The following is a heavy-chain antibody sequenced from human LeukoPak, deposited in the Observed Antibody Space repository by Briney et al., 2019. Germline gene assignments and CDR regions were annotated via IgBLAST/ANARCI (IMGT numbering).Heavy chain of an antibody. Sequence: ASVKVSCKASGYTFTSYYMHWLRQAPGQGLEWMGIINSSGGITSYVQKFQGRVTVTRDTSTSTVYMELSSLRSEDTAVYYCARGSGTSNYLIGYWGQGTLVTVSS. CDR1: GYTFTSYY. CDR3: ARGSGTSNYLIGY. CDR2: INSSGGIT. V-gene: IGHV1-46*01. D-gene: IGHD5-24*01. J-gene: IGHJ4*02.